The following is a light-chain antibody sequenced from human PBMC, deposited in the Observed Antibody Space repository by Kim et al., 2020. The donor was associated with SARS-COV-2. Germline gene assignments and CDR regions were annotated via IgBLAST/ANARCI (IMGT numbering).Light chain of an antibody. CDR2: YDS. V-gene: IGLV3-21*04. Sequence: SYELTQPPSVSVAPGKTARITCGGNNIGSKSVHWYQRKPGQAPVLVIYYDSDRPSGIPERFSGSSSGNTATLTISRVEAGDEADYYCQVWDSSSDHPVFG. CDR3: QVWDSSSDHPV. CDR1: NIGSKS. J-gene: IGLJ2*01.